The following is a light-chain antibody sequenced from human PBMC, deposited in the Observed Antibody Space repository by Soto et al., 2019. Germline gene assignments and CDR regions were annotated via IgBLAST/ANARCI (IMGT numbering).Light chain of an antibody. CDR2: GAS. Sequence: EIVMTQSPATLSVSPGERATLSCRASQSVSSNLAWYQQKPGQAPRLLIYGASTRATGIPARFSGSGSGTEFTLTISSLQSEEFAVYYCQQYNNWPKTFVQGTKVEIK. J-gene: IGKJ1*01. CDR3: QQYNNWPKT. CDR1: QSVSSN. V-gene: IGKV3-15*01.